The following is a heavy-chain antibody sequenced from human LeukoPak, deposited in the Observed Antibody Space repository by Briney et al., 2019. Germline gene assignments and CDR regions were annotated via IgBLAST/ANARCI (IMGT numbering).Heavy chain of an antibody. Sequence: GGSLRLSCAASGFTFSSYAMHWVRQAPGKGLEWVAVISYDGSNKYYADSVKGRFTISRDNSKNTLYLQMNSLRAEDTAGYYCARGGISVRGIKYWGQGTLVTVSS. J-gene: IGHJ4*02. V-gene: IGHV3-30*04. D-gene: IGHD3-10*01. CDR2: ISYDGSNK. CDR3: ARGGISVRGIKY. CDR1: GFTFSSYA.